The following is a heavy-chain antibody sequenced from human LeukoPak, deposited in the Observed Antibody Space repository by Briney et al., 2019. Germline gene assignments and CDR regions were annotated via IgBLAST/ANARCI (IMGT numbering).Heavy chain of an antibody. Sequence: TGGSLRLSCAASGFTFSSYWMHWFRQAPGKGLVWVSRMNDDGTITTYADSVKGRFTISRDNAKNRLYLQMSSLRVEDTAVYYCARSVPGNAFDIWGQGTMVTVSS. CDR1: GFTFSSYW. CDR2: MNDDGTIT. V-gene: IGHV3-74*01. J-gene: IGHJ3*02. D-gene: IGHD2-2*01. CDR3: ARSVPGNAFDI.